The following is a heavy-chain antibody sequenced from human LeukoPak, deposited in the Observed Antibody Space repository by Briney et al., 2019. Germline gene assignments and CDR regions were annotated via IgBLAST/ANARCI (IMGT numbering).Heavy chain of an antibody. V-gene: IGHV1-46*01. J-gene: IGHJ4*02. Sequence: ASVKVSCKASGYTFTGYYMHWVRQAPGQGLEWMGIINPSGGSTRYAQKFQGRVTMTRDMSTSTVYMELSSLRSEDTAVYYCARGDYDSSGYYSRGSYWGQGTLVTVSS. CDR1: GYTFTGYY. CDR3: ARGDYDSSGYYSRGSY. D-gene: IGHD3-22*01. CDR2: INPSGGST.